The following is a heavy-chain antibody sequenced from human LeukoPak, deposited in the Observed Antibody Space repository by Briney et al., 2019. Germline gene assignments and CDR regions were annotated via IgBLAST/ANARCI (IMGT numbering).Heavy chain of an antibody. Sequence: ASVKVSCKASGGTFSSYAISWVRQAPGQGLEWMGGIIPIFGTANCAQKFQGRVTITTDESTSTAYMELSSLRSEDTAVYYCAAYYDSSGYYRKNDYWGQGTLVTVSS. CDR2: IIPIFGTA. CDR3: AAYYDSSGYYRKNDY. V-gene: IGHV1-69*05. J-gene: IGHJ4*02. CDR1: GGTFSSYA. D-gene: IGHD3-22*01.